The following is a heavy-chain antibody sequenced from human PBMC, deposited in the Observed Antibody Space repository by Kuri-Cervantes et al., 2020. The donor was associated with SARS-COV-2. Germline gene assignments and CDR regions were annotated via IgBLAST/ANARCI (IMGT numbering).Heavy chain of an antibody. D-gene: IGHD4-17*01. CDR3: ARVDGDYVDWYFDP. Sequence: LRLSCTVSGGSISSGGYYWSWIRQHPGKGLEWIGYIYYSGSTYYNPSLKSRVTISVDTSKNPFSLKLSSVTAADTAVYYCARVDGDYVDWYFDPWGRGTLVTVSS. CDR1: GGSISSGGYY. CDR2: IYYSGST. J-gene: IGHJ2*01. V-gene: IGHV4-31*03.